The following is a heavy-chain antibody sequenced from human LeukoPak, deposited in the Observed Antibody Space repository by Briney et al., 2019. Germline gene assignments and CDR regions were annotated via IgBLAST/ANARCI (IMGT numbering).Heavy chain of an antibody. J-gene: IGHJ3*02. Sequence: PSETLSLTCTVSGGSLSSDSYYWSWIRQPAGKGLEWIGRIYTSGSTNYNPSLKRRVTISVDTSKNQFSLKLSSVTAADTAVYYCARDSPLAATSSAVLVYAFDIXXXGTMVTVSS. D-gene: IGHD2-8*01. CDR1: GGSLSSDSYY. V-gene: IGHV4-61*02. CDR3: ARDSPLAATSSAVLVYAFDI. CDR2: IYTSGST.